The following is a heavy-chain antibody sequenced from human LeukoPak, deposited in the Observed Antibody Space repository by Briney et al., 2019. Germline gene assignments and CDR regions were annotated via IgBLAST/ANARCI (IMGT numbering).Heavy chain of an antibody. CDR2: INPSGGST. V-gene: IGHV1-46*01. J-gene: IGHJ5*02. CDR1: GYTFTSYY. Sequence: ALVKVSCKASGYTFTSYYMHWVRQAPGQGLEWMGIINPSGGSTSYAQKFQGRVTMTRDTSISTAYMELSRLRSDDTAVYYCARNGDGERWYNWFDPWGQGTLVTVSS. CDR3: ARNGDGERWYNWFDP. D-gene: IGHD2-21*02.